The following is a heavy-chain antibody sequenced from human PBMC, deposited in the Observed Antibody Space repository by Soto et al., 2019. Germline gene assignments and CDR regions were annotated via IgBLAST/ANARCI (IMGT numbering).Heavy chain of an antibody. CDR3: AKDFGTAMVPRVLDYYYGMDV. D-gene: IGHD5-18*01. CDR2: ISGSGGST. CDR1: GFTFSSYA. J-gene: IGHJ6*02. Sequence: LRLSCAASGFTFSSYAMSWVRQAPGKGLEWVSAISGSGGSTYYADSVKGRFTISRDNSKNTLYLQMNSLRAEDTAVYYCAKDFGTAMVPRVLDYYYGMDVWGQGTTVTVSS. V-gene: IGHV3-23*01.